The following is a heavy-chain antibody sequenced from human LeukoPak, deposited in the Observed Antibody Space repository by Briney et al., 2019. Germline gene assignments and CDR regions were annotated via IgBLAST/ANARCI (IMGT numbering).Heavy chain of an antibody. J-gene: IGHJ4*02. CDR1: GFTFSSYS. D-gene: IGHD3-16*01. CDR3: ARDRIMITFGGVSDY. V-gene: IGHV3-21*01. CDR2: ISSSSSYI. Sequence: GGSLRLSCAASGFTFSSYSMNWVRQAPGKGLEWVSSISSSSSYIYYADSVKGRFTISRDNAKNSLYLRMNSLRAEDTAVHYCARDRIMITFGGVSDYWGQGTLVTVSS.